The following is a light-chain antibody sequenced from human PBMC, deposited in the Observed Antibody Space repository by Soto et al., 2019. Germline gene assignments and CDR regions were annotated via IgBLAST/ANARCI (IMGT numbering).Light chain of an antibody. V-gene: IGLV2-14*01. CDR2: EVS. CDR1: SSDIGFHTY. J-gene: IGLJ2*01. CDR3: SSYTSSATVV. Sequence: QSALTQPASLSGSPGQSITISCAGTSSDIGFHTYVSWYQHHPGKAPKLMIYEVSNRPSGVSNRFSGSKSGYTASLTISGLQADDEADYYCSSYTSSATVVFGGGTKVTVL.